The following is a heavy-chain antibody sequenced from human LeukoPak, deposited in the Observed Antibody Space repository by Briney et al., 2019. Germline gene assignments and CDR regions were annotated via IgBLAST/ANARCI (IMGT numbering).Heavy chain of an antibody. Sequence: GGSLRLSCTAAGFPFGDYTMSWFRQAQGKGMEWVGFIRSKTYDGTTEYAASVKGRFTMSRDDSKSIAYLQLNSLKTEDTAVYYCTREKSYYYDTSGSDYWGQGTLVTVSS. V-gene: IGHV3-49*03. CDR1: GFPFGDYT. J-gene: IGHJ4*02. CDR2: IRSKTYDGTT. CDR3: TREKSYYYDTSGSDY. D-gene: IGHD3-22*01.